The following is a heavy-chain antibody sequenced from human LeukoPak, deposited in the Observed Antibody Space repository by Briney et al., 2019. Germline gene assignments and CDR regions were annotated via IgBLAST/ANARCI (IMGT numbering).Heavy chain of an antibody. CDR3: AKEIGLYYYGSGILDY. CDR1: GFTFSSCG. CDR2: ISGSGGSA. J-gene: IGHJ4*02. Sequence: GGSLRLSCAASGFTFSSCGMSWVRQAPGKGLEWVSAISGSGGSAYYADSVKGRFTISRDNSKNTLYLQMNSLRAEDTAVYYCAKEIGLYYYGSGILDYWGQGTLVTVSS. V-gene: IGHV3-23*01. D-gene: IGHD3-10*01.